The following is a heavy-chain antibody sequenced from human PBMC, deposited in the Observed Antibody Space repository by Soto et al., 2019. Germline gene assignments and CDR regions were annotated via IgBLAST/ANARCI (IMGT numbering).Heavy chain of an antibody. V-gene: IGHV5-51*01. CDR1: GYSFSSHW. Sequence: GESLKISCQGSGYSFSSHWIGRVRQMPGKGLDWMGIIYPGDSDTRYSPSFLGQVTISADKSINTAYLQWSSLKASDTAMYYCARQGNGAEGFDFWGQGALVTVSS. D-gene: IGHD4-17*01. CDR2: IYPGDSDT. CDR3: ARQGNGAEGFDF. J-gene: IGHJ4*02.